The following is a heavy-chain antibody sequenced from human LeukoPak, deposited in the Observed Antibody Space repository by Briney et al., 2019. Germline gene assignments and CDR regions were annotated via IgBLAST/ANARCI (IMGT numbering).Heavy chain of an antibody. CDR2: MNPNSGNT. D-gene: IGHD3-22*01. V-gene: IGHV1-8*01. CDR1: GYTFTSYD. CDR3: ARGRYDSSGYYYELYYFDY. J-gene: IGHJ4*02. Sequence: ASVKVSCKASGYTFTSYDINWVRQATGQGLEWMGWMNPNSGNTGYAQKFQGRVTMTRNTSISTAYMELSSLRSEDTAVYYCARGRYDSSGYYYELYYFDYWGQRTLVTVSS.